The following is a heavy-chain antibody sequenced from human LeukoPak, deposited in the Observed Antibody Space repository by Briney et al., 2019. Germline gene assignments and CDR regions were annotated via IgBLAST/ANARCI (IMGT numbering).Heavy chain of an antibody. CDR3: ARKKGAYTYGSWFDP. CDR1: GGSISSSSYY. Sequence: KPSETLSLTCTVSGGSISSSSYYWGWIRQPPGKGLEWIGSIYYSGTTYYNPSLKSRVTLSVDTSKNQFSLKLSSVTAADTAVYYCARKKGAYTYGSWFDPWGQGTLVTVSS. D-gene: IGHD5-18*01. CDR2: IYYSGTT. V-gene: IGHV4-39*01. J-gene: IGHJ5*02.